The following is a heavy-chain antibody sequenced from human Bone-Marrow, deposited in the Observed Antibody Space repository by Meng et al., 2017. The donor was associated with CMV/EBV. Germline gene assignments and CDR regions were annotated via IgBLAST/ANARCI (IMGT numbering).Heavy chain of an antibody. CDR1: GFTFSSYW. CDR2: INSDGSST. D-gene: IGHD6-13*01. V-gene: IGHV3-74*01. J-gene: IGHJ6*02. Sequence: GESLKISCAASGFTFSSYWMHWVRQAPGKGLVWVSRINSDGSSTSYADSVKGRFTISRDNAKNSLYLQMNSLRAEDTAVYYCARRIAAAGTAYYYYGMDVWGQGTTVTVSS. CDR3: ARRIAAAGTAYYYYGMDV.